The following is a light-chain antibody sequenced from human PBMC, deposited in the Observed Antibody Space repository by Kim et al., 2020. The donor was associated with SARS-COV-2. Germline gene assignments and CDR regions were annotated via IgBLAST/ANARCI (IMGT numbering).Light chain of an antibody. V-gene: IGKV1-27*01. CDR3: QKYTSAPWT. CDR2: AAS. J-gene: IGKJ1*01. CDR1: QAFANS. Sequence: PSVGDRFTITCRASQAFANSLAWYLQKPGKVPMVLIYAASTLQSGVPSRFSGSGSGTEFTLTIGSLQTEDVATYSCQKYTSAPWTFGPGTKVDIK.